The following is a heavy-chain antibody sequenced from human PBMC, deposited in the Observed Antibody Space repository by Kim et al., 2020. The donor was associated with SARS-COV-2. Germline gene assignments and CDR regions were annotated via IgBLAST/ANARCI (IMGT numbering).Heavy chain of an antibody. Sequence: SETLSLTCAVSGGSISSSNWWSWVRQPPGKGLEWIGEIYHSGSTNYNPSLKSRVTISVDKSKNQFSLKLSSVTAADTAVYYCARVGNSGSYVLRYFDYWGQGTLVTVSS. V-gene: IGHV4-4*02. CDR1: GGSISSSNW. CDR3: ARVGNSGSYVLRYFDY. CDR2: IYHSGST. J-gene: IGHJ4*02. D-gene: IGHD1-26*01.